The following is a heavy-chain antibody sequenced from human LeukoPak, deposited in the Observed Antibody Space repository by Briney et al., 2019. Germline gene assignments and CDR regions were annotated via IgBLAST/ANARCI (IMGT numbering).Heavy chain of an antibody. J-gene: IGHJ4*02. CDR1: GFTFSSYA. CDR3: AKDRATMVRGVIFGPHYFDY. Sequence: GGSLRLSCAASGFTFSSYAMSWVRQAPGEGLEWVSAISGSGGSTYYADSVKGRFTISRDNSKNTLYLQMNSLRAEDTAVYYCAKDRATMVRGVIFGPHYFDYWGQGTLVTVSS. CDR2: ISGSGGST. V-gene: IGHV3-23*01. D-gene: IGHD3-10*01.